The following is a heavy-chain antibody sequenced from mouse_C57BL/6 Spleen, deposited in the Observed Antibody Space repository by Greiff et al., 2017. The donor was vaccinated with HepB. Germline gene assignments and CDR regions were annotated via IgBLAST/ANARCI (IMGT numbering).Heavy chain of an antibody. Sequence: QVQLQQPGAELVKPGASVKMSCKASGYTFTSYWITWVKQRPGQGLEWIGDIYPGSGSTNYNEKFKSKATLTVDTSSSTAYMQLSSLTSEDSAVYYCAREVDYYGSRHKDYWGQGTSVTVSS. V-gene: IGHV1-55*01. D-gene: IGHD1-1*01. CDR1: GYTFTSYW. J-gene: IGHJ4*01. CDR3: AREVDYYGSRHKDY. CDR2: IYPGSGST.